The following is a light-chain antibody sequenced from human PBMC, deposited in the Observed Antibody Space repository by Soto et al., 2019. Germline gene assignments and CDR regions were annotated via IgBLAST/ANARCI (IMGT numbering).Light chain of an antibody. J-gene: IGKJ1*01. Sequence: EIVLIQSPATVSLSPGERATLSCRASQSVSDTLAWYQQKPGQAPRLLIYSASRRATGFPARFSGSGSETDFTLTIRSLRSEDFAVYYCQQYNNWPWTFGQGTKVDIK. CDR2: SAS. CDR1: QSVSDT. CDR3: QQYNNWPWT. V-gene: IGKV3-15*01.